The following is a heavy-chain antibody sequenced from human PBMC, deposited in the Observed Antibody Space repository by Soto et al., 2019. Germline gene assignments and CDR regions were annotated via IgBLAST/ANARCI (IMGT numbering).Heavy chain of an antibody. V-gene: IGHV3-23*01. Sequence: PGGSLRLSCAASGFTFSTYAMSWVRQAPGKGLEWVSTISGSGGRTFYADSVKGRFTISRDNSKNTFYLQLNSLKTEDTGIYYCTTDSYSTMIVVRFDYWGHGTLVTVSS. CDR2: ISGSGGRT. J-gene: IGHJ4*01. CDR3: TTDSYSTMIVVRFDY. D-gene: IGHD3-22*01. CDR1: GFTFSTYA.